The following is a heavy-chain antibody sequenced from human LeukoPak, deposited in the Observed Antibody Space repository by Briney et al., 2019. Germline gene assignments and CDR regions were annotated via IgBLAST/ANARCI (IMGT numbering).Heavy chain of an antibody. Sequence: PSETLSLTCAIYGGSFSDYHWSWIRQPPGKGLEWIGEIDHSGSTNYNPSLKSRVTISLDTSKNQFSLKLSSVTAADTAVYYCATNFYDSPLDYWGQGTLVTVSS. J-gene: IGHJ4*02. D-gene: IGHD3-22*01. CDR2: IDHSGST. CDR3: ATNFYDSPLDY. CDR1: GGSFSDYH. V-gene: IGHV4-34*01.